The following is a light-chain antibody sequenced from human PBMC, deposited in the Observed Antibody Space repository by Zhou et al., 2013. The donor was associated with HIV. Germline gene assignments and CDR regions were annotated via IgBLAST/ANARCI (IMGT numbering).Light chain of an antibody. V-gene: IGKV3-20*01. Sequence: EIVLMQSPGTLSLSPGERATLSCRASQSVSSSYLAWYQQKPGQAPRLLIYGASSRATGIPDKFTGSGSGTDFTFTIARLEPEDFAVYYCQQYGGSPWTFGQGTKVDIK. J-gene: IGKJ1*01. CDR1: QSVSSSY. CDR2: GAS. CDR3: QQYGGSPWT.